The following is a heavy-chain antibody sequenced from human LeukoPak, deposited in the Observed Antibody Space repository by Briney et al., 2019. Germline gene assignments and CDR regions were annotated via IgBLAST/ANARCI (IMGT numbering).Heavy chain of an antibody. V-gene: IGHV1-58*02. CDR1: GFTFTSYA. CDR3: AAGPPPYCSGGSCYSDGTVFDY. J-gene: IGHJ4*02. CDR2: IVVGSGNT. D-gene: IGHD2-15*01. Sequence: ASVKVSCKASGFTFTSYAMQWVRQARGQRLEWIGWIVVGSGNTNYAQKFQERVTITSDMSTSTAYMELSSLRSEDTAVYYCAAGPPPYCSGGSCYSDGTVFDYWGQGTLVTVSS.